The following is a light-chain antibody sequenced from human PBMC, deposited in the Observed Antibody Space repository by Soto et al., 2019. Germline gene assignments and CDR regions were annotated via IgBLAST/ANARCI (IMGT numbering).Light chain of an antibody. V-gene: IGLV2-14*01. J-gene: IGLJ1*01. Sequence: LTQPASVSGSPGQSITISCTGTSSDVGGYNYVSWYQQHPGKAPKFMIYDVSNRPSGVSNRFSGSKSSNTASLTISGLQAEDEADYYCCSYTTSNTRQIVFGTGTKVTVL. CDR3: CSYTTSNTRQIV. CDR1: SSDVGGYNY. CDR2: DVS.